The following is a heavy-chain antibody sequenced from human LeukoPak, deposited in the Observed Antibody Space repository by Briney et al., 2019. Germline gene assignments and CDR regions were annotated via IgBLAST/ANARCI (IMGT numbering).Heavy chain of an antibody. Sequence: PGGSLRLSCAASGFTFSSYWMHWVRHAPGKGLVCVSRINSDGSTTSYADSVKGRFTISRDNAKNTVYLQMNSLRAEDTAVYYCARGGNSPDYWGQGTLVTVSS. CDR2: INSDGSTT. D-gene: IGHD4-11*01. CDR3: ARGGNSPDY. V-gene: IGHV3-74*01. J-gene: IGHJ4*02. CDR1: GFTFSSYW.